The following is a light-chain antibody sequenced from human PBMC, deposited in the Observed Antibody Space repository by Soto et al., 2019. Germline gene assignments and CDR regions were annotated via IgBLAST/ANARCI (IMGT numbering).Light chain of an antibody. J-gene: IGKJ2*01. CDR2: GAS. Sequence: DIQMTQSPSSLSASVGDTVTITCRASQAISNNLAWYQQKPGKAPQLLIYGASTLQSGVPSRFSGSGSGTDFTLSISGLQPEDGATYYCQKYDSAPHTFGQGTKLEIK. CDR3: QKYDSAPHT. V-gene: IGKV1-27*01. CDR1: QAISNN.